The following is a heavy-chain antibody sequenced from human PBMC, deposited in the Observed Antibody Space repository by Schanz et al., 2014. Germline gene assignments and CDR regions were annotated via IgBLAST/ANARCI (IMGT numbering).Heavy chain of an antibody. D-gene: IGHD6-25*01. CDR1: GFTFSDYW. CDR2: IGNGGVTI. J-gene: IGHJ4*02. V-gene: IGHV3-11*01. CDR3: AKVRYSSGWRGDYFDE. Sequence: VQLVESGGGLVKPGGSLRLSCTASGFTFSDYWMSWVRQAPGRGLEWVSYIGNGGVTIYYADSVKGRFTISRDNSKNSLYLQMNSLRAEDTAVYYCAKVRYSSGWRGDYFDEWGQGTLVTVAS.